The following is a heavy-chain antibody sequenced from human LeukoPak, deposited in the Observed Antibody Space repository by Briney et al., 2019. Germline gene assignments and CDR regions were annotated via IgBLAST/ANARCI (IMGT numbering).Heavy chain of an antibody. J-gene: IGHJ4*02. CDR2: ISSSSSYI. Sequence: GGSLRLSCAASGFTFSSYSMNWVRQAPGKGLEWVSSISSSSSYIYYADSVKGRFTISRDNAKNSLYLQMNSLRAEDPAVYYCARDASGSQGYWGQGTLVTVSS. V-gene: IGHV3-21*01. D-gene: IGHD1-26*01. CDR3: ARDASGSQGY. CDR1: GFTFSSYS.